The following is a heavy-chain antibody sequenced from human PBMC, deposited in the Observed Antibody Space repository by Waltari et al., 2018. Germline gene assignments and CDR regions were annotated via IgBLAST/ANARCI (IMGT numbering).Heavy chain of an antibody. V-gene: IGHV1-69*04. Sequence: QVQLVQSGAEVKKPGSSVKVSCKASGGTFSSYAISWVRQAPGQGLEWMGGIIPILGIANYAQKFQGRVTITADESTGTAYMELSSLRSEDTAVYYCARDHCSGGSCYSIDWFDPWGQGTLVTVSS. D-gene: IGHD2-15*01. CDR2: IIPILGIA. CDR3: ARDHCSGGSCYSIDWFDP. CDR1: GGTFSSYA. J-gene: IGHJ5*02.